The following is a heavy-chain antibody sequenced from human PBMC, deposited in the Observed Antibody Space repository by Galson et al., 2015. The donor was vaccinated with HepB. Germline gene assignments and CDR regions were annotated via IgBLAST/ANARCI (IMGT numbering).Heavy chain of an antibody. J-gene: IGHJ5*02. D-gene: IGHD3-3*01. V-gene: IGHV1-18*04. CDR3: ATERRETYDFWSAQGGNWFDP. CDR1: GYTFTSYG. CDR2: ISAYNGNT. Sequence: SVKVSCKASGYTFTSYGISWVRQAPGQGLEWMGWISAYNGNTNYAQKLQGRVTMTTDTSTSTAYMELRSLRSDDTAVYYCATERRETYDFWSAQGGNWFDPWGQGTLVTVSS.